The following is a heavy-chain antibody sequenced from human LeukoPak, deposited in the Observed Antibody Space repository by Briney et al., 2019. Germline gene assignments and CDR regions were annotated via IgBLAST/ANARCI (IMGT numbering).Heavy chain of an antibody. CDR1: GYTLTELS. V-gene: IGHV1-24*01. Sequence: ASVKVSCKVSGYTLTELSMHWVRQAPGKGLEWMGGFDPEGGETIYAQKFQGRVTMTEDTSTDTAYMELSSLRSEDTAVYYCARAQYYDYVWGSYPDDAFDIWGQGTMVTVSS. D-gene: IGHD3-16*02. J-gene: IGHJ3*02. CDR3: ARAQYYDYVWGSYPDDAFDI. CDR2: FDPEGGET.